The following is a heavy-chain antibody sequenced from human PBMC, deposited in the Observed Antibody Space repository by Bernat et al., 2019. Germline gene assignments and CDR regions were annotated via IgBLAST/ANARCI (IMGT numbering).Heavy chain of an antibody. CDR2: IKSKTDGGTT. Sequence: EVQLVESGGGLVKPGGSLRLSCAASGFTFSNAWMNWVSQAPGRGLEWVGRIKSKTDGGTTDYAAPVKGRFTISRDDSKNTLYLQMNSLKTEETAVYYGTTGGMPGDYYYGMDVWGQGTTVTVSS. J-gene: IGHJ6*02. CDR1: GFTFSNAW. V-gene: IGHV3-15*07. CDR3: TTGGMPGDYYYGMDV. D-gene: IGHD2-2*01.